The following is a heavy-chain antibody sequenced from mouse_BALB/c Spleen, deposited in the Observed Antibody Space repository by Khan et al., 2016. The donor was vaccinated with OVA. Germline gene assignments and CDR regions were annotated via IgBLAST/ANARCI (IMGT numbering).Heavy chain of an antibody. D-gene: IGHD4-1*01. CDR3: ARWPLNWGFAY. CDR2: IDPANGNT. Sequence: VQLQQSGAELVKPGASVKLSCTASGFNIKDTYMHWVKQRPEQGLEWIGRIDPANGNTKYDPKFQGKATITADTSSNTAYLQPSSLTSEDTAVYYCARWPLNWGFAYWGQGTLVTVSA. J-gene: IGHJ3*01. CDR1: GFNIKDTY. V-gene: IGHV14-3*02.